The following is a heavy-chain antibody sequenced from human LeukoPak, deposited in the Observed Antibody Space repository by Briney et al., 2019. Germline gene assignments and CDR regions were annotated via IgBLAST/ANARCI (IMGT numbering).Heavy chain of an antibody. J-gene: IGHJ4*02. CDR1: GFTFDDYA. Sequence: GGSLRLSCAASGFTFDDYAMHWVRQAPGKGLEWVSGISWNSGSIGYADSVKGRFTISRDNAKNSLYLQMNSLRAEDTALYYCAKDDDSSGWSPFDYWGQGTLVTVSP. D-gene: IGHD6-19*01. V-gene: IGHV3-9*01. CDR3: AKDDDSSGWSPFDY. CDR2: ISWNSGSI.